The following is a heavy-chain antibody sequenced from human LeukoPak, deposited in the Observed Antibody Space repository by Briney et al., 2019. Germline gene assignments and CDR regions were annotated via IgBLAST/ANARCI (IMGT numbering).Heavy chain of an antibody. Sequence: ASVKVSCKASGYTFTGYYMHWVRQAPGQGLEWMGWINPNSGGTNYAQKFQGRVTMTRDTSISTAYMELGRLRSDDTAVYYCARDRIRGVIIDWFDPWGQGTLVTVSS. CDR1: GYTFTGYY. CDR3: ARDRIRGVIIDWFDP. D-gene: IGHD3-10*01. V-gene: IGHV1-2*02. CDR2: INPNSGGT. J-gene: IGHJ5*02.